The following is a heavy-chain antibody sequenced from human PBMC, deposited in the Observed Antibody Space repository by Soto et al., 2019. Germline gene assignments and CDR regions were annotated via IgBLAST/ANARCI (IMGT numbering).Heavy chain of an antibody. Sequence: QLQLQESGPGLVKPSETLSLTCTVSGGSISSSSYYWGWIPQPPGKGLEWIGSIYYSGSTYYNPSLKSRVTISVETSKNQFSLKLSSVTAADTAVYYCARPLTTVTTAGWFDPWGQGTLVTVSS. J-gene: IGHJ5*02. CDR2: IYYSGST. V-gene: IGHV4-39*01. D-gene: IGHD4-17*01. CDR3: ARPLTTVTTAGWFDP. CDR1: GGSISSSSYY.